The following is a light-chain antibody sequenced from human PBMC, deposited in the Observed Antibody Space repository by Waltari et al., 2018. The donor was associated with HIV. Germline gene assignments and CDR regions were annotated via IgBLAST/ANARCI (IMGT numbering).Light chain of an antibody. CDR1: RSNLGRNT. Sequence: QSVLTQPPSASATPAQRATITFSGSRSNLGRNTVHRYLHLPGTAPKLLIYSNNQRPSGGPDRFSGSKSGTSASLAISGLQSEDEADYYCAAWDDSLNVWVFGGGTKLTVL. CDR3: AAWDDSLNVWV. CDR2: SNN. V-gene: IGLV1-44*01. J-gene: IGLJ3*02.